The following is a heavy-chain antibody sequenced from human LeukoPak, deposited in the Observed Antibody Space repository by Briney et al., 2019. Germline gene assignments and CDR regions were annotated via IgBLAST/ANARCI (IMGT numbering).Heavy chain of an antibody. CDR2: INHSGST. Sequence: PSETLSLTCTVSGGSISSYYWSWIRQPPGKGLEWIGEINHSGSTNYNPSLKSRVTISVDTSKNQFSLKLSSVTAADTAVYYCARLRRTVRGGYMDVWGKGTTVTISS. D-gene: IGHD3-10*01. CDR1: GGSISSYY. V-gene: IGHV4-34*01. J-gene: IGHJ6*03. CDR3: ARLRRTVRGGYMDV.